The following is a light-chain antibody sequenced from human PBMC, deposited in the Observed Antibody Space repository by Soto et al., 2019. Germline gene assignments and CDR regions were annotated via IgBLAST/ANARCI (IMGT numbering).Light chain of an antibody. V-gene: IGKV1-39*01. J-gene: IGKJ4*01. CDR2: ADS. Sequence: DIQMTQSPSSLSASLGDRVTIACRASQSISRYLNWYQHKPGKAPNLLIYADSSLKPGVPSRFNGSGSGTDLTLTNSSLQPEDFATYYCQQTYSIPLTFGGGTKVEI. CDR1: QSISRY. CDR3: QQTYSIPLT.